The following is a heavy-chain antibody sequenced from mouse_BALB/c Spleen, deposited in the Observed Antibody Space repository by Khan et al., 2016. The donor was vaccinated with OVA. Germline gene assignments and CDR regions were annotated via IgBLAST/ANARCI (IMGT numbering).Heavy chain of an antibody. D-gene: IGHD1-1*01. CDR1: GFSLTSYD. Sequence: QVQLKQSGPGLVAPSQNLSITCTVSGFSLTSYDISWIRQPPGKGLEWLGVIWTGGGTNYNSAFMYRLSISKDNSKSQVFLKMNSLQSDDTAIYYCVRRGKYYGSFYWYFDVWGAGTTVTVSS. J-gene: IGHJ1*01. CDR2: IWTGGGT. CDR3: VRRGKYYGSFYWYFDV. V-gene: IGHV2-9-2*01.